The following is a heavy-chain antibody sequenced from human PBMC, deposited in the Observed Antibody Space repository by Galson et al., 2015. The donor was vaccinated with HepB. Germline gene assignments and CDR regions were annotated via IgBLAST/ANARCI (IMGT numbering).Heavy chain of an antibody. CDR3: ATVPGGTDGRIDS. V-gene: IGHV4-38-2*02. J-gene: IGHJ4*02. CDR2: IYHSGGT. D-gene: IGHD3-10*02. CDR1: GHSIRSDYY. Sequence: SETLSLTCTVSGHSIRSDYYWGWIRQSPGKGLEWIGSIYHSGGTYYNPSLTSRVSMSVDTSKNQFSLKLSSVTAADTAFYYCATVPGGTDGRIDSWGQGTLVTVSS.